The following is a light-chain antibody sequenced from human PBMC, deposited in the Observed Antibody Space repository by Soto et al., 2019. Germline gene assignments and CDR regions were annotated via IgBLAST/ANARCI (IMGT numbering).Light chain of an antibody. Sequence: DIQLTQSPSLLSASIGDRVTITCRASHDISTFLAWYQQKPGKAPKLLLYEASTLQSGVPSRFSGSGSGTEFTLTISGLLPEDFAAYHCQQLYTLPFTFGQGTRL. CDR3: QQLYTLPFT. J-gene: IGKJ5*01. CDR1: HDISTF. V-gene: IGKV1-9*01. CDR2: EAS.